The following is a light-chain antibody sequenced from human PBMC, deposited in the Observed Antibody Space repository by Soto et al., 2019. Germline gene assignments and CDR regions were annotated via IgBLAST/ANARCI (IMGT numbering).Light chain of an antibody. J-gene: IGLJ2*01. Sequence: QSVLTQPPSASGTPGQRVAISCSGGSSDIGSNPVNWYLHLPGAAPKLLIYRDNQRPSGVPDPFSGSKSGTSASLTISGLQSEDEADYFCSAWDDNIYGPVFGGGTKLTVL. CDR2: RDN. V-gene: IGLV1-44*01. CDR1: SSDIGSNP. CDR3: SAWDDNIYGPV.